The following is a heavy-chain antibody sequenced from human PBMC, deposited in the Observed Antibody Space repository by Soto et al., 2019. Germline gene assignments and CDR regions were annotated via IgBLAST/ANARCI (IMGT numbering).Heavy chain of an antibody. D-gene: IGHD3-16*02. CDR1: GGSISSSSYY. V-gene: IGHV4-39*01. CDR3: ARQVYVWGSYRSSYYYYGMDV. J-gene: IGHJ6*02. Sequence: QLQLQESGPGLVKPSETLSLTCTVSGGSISSSSYYWGWIRQPPGKGLEWIGSIYYSGSTYYNPSLKSRVTISVDTSKNQFSLKLSSVTAADTAVYYCARQVYVWGSYRSSYYYYGMDVWGQGTKVTV. CDR2: IYYSGST.